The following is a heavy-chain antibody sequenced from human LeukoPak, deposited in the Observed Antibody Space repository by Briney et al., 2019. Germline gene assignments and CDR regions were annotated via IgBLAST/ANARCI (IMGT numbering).Heavy chain of an antibody. V-gene: IGHV3-30*18. CDR2: ISYDGSNK. Sequence: PGGSLRLSCAASGFTFSSYGMHWVRQAPGKGLEWVAVISYDGSNKYYADSVKGRFTISRDNSKNTLYLQMNSLRAEDTAVYYCAKDGTYDFWSGYSIWGQGTMVTVSS. CDR3: AKDGTYDFWSGYSI. J-gene: IGHJ3*02. D-gene: IGHD3-3*01. CDR1: GFTFSSYG.